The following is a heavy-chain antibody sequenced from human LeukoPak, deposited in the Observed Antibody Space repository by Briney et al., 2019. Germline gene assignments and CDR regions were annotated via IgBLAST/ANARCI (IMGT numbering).Heavy chain of an antibody. D-gene: IGHD1-7*01. J-gene: IGHJ4*02. Sequence: GGSLRLSCAASGFTVSSNYMSWVRQAPGKGLEWVSVIYSGGSTYYADSVKGRFTISRDNSKNTLYLQMNSLRAEDTAVYYCANSRYNWNYGDYWGQGTLVTVSS. V-gene: IGHV3-53*01. CDR1: GFTVSSNY. CDR3: ANSRYNWNYGDY. CDR2: IYSGGST.